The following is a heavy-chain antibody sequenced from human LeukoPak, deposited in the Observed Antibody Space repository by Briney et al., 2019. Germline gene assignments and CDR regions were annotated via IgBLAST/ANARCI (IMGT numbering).Heavy chain of an antibody. J-gene: IGHJ3*02. V-gene: IGHV4-34*01. CDR2: INHSGST. CDR3: AIGRGAFDI. D-gene: IGHD5-12*01. Sequence: SETLSLTCAVYGGSFSGYYWSWIRQPPGKGLEWIGEINHSGSTNYNPSLKSRVTISVDTSKNQFSLKLSSVTAADTAVYYCAIGRGAFDIWGQGTMVTVSS. CDR1: GGSFSGYY.